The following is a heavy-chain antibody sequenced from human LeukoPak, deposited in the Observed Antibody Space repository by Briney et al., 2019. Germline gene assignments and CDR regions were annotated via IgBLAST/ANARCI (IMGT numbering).Heavy chain of an antibody. CDR1: GFTFSNAW. D-gene: IGHD3-10*01. Sequence: GGSLRLSCAASGFTFSNAWMSWVRQAPGKGLEWVGRIKSKTDGGTTDYAAPVKGRFTISRDDSKNTLYLQMNSLKTEDTAVYYCTTGLWFGEFGSFDYWGQGTLVTVSS. CDR2: IKSKTDGGTT. CDR3: TTGLWFGEFGSFDY. J-gene: IGHJ4*02. V-gene: IGHV3-15*01.